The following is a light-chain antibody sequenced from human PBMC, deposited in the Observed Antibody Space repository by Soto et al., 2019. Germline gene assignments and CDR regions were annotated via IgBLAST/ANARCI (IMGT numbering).Light chain of an antibody. CDR2: DAS. V-gene: IGKV1-33*01. Sequence: DIQMTQSPSSLFASVGDRVTITCQATQDINIYLNWYQQKPGKAPNLLIYDASNLEIGVPSRFSGSRSGKHFTFTLSSLQTEDIGTYYCQKYDILPITFGRGTRLEIK. CDR3: QKYDILPIT. J-gene: IGKJ5*01. CDR1: QDINIY.